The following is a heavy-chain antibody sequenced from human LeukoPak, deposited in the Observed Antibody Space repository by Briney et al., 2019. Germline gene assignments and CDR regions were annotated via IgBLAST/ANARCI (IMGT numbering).Heavy chain of an antibody. CDR2: IYTSGST. J-gene: IGHJ6*03. D-gene: IGHD3-10*01. Sequence: PSETLSLTCTVSGGSISSVSYYWSWIRQPAGKGLEWIGRIYTSGSTNYNPSLKSRVTISVDTSKNQFSLKLSSVTAADTAVYYCASSSPLYSGLGKGYMDVWGKGTTVTVSS. V-gene: IGHV4-61*02. CDR1: GGSISSVSYY. CDR3: ASSSPLYSGLGKGYMDV.